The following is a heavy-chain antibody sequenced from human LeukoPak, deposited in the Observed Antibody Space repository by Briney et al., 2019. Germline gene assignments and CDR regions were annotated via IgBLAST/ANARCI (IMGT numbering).Heavy chain of an antibody. V-gene: IGHV3-23*01. CDR1: GFTFSSYG. CDR3: AKASAMIVVVSKHFDY. J-gene: IGHJ4*02. CDR2: ISGSGGST. D-gene: IGHD3-22*01. Sequence: GGSLRLSCAASGFTFSSYGMSWVRQAPGKGLEWVSAISGSGGSTYYADSVKGRFTISRDNSKNTLYLQMNSLRAEDTAVYYCAKASAMIVVVSKHFDYWGQGTLVTVS.